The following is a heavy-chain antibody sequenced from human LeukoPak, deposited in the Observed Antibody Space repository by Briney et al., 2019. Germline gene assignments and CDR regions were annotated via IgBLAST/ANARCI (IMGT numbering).Heavy chain of an antibody. CDR2: ISSDGSGT. V-gene: IGHV3-74*01. CDR1: GFTFSNYW. J-gene: IGHJ4*02. Sequence: GGSLRLSCAASGFTFSNYWMHWVRQAPEKGLVWVSRISSDGSGTNYADSVKGRFTISRDNAKNILYLQMNSLRVEDTAVYYCTRDLGGATWGEWNYWGQGTLVTVSS. D-gene: IGHD1-26*01. CDR3: TRDLGGATWGEWNY.